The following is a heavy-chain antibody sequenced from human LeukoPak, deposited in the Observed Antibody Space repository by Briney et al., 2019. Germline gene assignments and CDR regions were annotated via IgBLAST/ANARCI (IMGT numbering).Heavy chain of an antibody. CDR3: AKDLVGGGSSSSYRRDLYYMDV. D-gene: IGHD6-6*01. Sequence: GGSLRLSCAASGFTFSSYAMSWVRQAPGKGLEWVSAISGSGGSTYYADSVKGRFTISRDNSKNTLYLQMNSLRAEDTAVYYCAKDLVGGGSSSSYRRDLYYMDVWGKGTTVTVSS. V-gene: IGHV3-23*01. J-gene: IGHJ6*03. CDR1: GFTFSSYA. CDR2: ISGSGGST.